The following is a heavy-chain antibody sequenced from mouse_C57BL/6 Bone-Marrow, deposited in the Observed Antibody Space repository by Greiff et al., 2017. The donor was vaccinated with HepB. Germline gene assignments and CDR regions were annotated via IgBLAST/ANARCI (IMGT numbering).Heavy chain of an antibody. J-gene: IGHJ1*03. CDR1: GFSLSTFGMG. V-gene: IGHV8-8*01. D-gene: IGHD1-1*01. CDR2: IWWDDDK. Sequence: QVTLKESGPGILQPSQTLSLTCSFSGFSLSTFGMGVGWIRQPSGKGLEWLAHIWWDDDKYYNPALKSLLTISKDTSKNQVFLKIANVDTADTATYYCARIGPYGSSSYWYFDVWGTGTTVTVSS. CDR3: ARIGPYGSSSYWYFDV.